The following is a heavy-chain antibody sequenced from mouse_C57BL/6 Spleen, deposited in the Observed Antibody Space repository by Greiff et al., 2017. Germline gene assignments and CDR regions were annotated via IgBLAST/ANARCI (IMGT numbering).Heavy chain of an antibody. CDR1: GFTFSSYG. CDR2: LSSGGSYT. V-gene: IGHV5-6*01. Sequence: EVQRVESGGDLVKPGGSLKLSCAASGFTFSSYGMSWVRQTPDKRLEWVATLSSGGSYTYYPDSVKGRFTISRDNAKNTLYLQMSSLKSEDTAMYYCARPPYDYDWFAYWGQGTLVTVSA. D-gene: IGHD2-4*01. J-gene: IGHJ3*01. CDR3: ARPPYDYDWFAY.